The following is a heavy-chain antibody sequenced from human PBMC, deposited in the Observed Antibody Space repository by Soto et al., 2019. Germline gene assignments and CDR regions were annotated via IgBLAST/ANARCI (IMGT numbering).Heavy chain of an antibody. V-gene: IGHV1-8*01. Sequence: ASVKVSCNASGYTFTSYDINWVRQATGQGLEWMGWMNPNSGNTGYAQKFQGRVTMTRNTSISTAYMELSSLRSEDTAVYYCARAYSGYGYEDYWGQGTLVTVSS. J-gene: IGHJ4*02. CDR3: ARAYSGYGYEDY. D-gene: IGHD5-12*01. CDR1: GYTFTSYD. CDR2: MNPNSGNT.